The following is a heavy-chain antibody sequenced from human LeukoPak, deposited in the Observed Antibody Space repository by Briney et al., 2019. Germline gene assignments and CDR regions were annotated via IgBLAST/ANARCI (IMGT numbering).Heavy chain of an antibody. CDR3: ARDRGPSHY. Sequence: PGGSLRLSCAASGLTFSSYSMNWVRQAPGKGLEWVSYISSSSSTIYYADSVKGRFTISRDNAKNSLYLQMNSLRAEDTAVYYCARDRGPSHYWGQGTLVTVSS. CDR1: GLTFSSYS. CDR2: ISSSSSTI. V-gene: IGHV3-48*04. J-gene: IGHJ4*02.